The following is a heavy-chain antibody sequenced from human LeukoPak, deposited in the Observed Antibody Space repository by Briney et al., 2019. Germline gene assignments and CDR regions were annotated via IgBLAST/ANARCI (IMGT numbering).Heavy chain of an antibody. CDR2: ISSSSSYI. Sequence: GGSLRLSCAASGFTFSSYSMNWVRQAPGKGLEWVSSISSSSSYIYHADSVKGRFTISRDNAKNSLYLQMNSLRAEDTAVYYCTTVSESPKYYYDSPDAFDIWGQGTMVTVSS. D-gene: IGHD3-22*01. V-gene: IGHV3-21*01. J-gene: IGHJ3*02. CDR1: GFTFSSYS. CDR3: TTVSESPKYYYDSPDAFDI.